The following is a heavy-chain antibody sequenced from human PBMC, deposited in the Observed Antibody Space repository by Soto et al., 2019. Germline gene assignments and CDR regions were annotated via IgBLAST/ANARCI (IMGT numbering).Heavy chain of an antibody. Sequence: QVQLVQSGAEVKKPGASVKLSCKASGYTFTSYYMHWVRQAPGQGLEWMGIINPSGGSTSYAQKFQGRVTMTRDTSTSTVYMELSSLRSDDTAVYYCARFGWDIVVVPARPGGRAPGGFDYWGQGTLVTVSA. D-gene: IGHD2-2*01. CDR2: INPSGGST. CDR1: GYTFTSYY. CDR3: ARFGWDIVVVPARPGGRAPGGFDY. V-gene: IGHV1-46*01. J-gene: IGHJ4*02.